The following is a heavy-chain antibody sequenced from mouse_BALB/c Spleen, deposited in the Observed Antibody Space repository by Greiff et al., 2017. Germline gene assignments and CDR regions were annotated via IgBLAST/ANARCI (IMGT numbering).Heavy chain of an antibody. CDR1: GFSLTSYG. CDR3: ARYDYATGRGFAY. J-gene: IGHJ3*01. D-gene: IGHD2-4*01. Sequence: QVQLQQSGPGLVAPSQSLSITCTVSGFSLTSYGVHWVRQPPGKGLEWLGVIWAGGSTNYNSALMSRLSISKDNSKSQVFLKMNSLQTDDTAMYYCARYDYATGRGFAYWGQGTLVTVSA. CDR2: IWAGGST. V-gene: IGHV2-9*02.